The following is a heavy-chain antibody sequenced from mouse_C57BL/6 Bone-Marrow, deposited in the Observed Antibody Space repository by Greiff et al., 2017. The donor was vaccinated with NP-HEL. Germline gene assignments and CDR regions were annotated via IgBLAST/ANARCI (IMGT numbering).Heavy chain of an antibody. CDR1: GYTFTSYD. Sequence: QVQLKESGPELVKPGASVKLSCKASGYTFTSYDINWVKQRPGQGLEWIGWIYPRDGSTKYNEKFKGKATLTVDTSSSTAYMELHSLTSEDSAVYFCASEGIRQGDYAMDYWGQGTSVTVSS. V-gene: IGHV1-85*01. J-gene: IGHJ4*01. CDR3: ASEGIRQGDYAMDY. CDR2: IYPRDGST. D-gene: IGHD2-12*01.